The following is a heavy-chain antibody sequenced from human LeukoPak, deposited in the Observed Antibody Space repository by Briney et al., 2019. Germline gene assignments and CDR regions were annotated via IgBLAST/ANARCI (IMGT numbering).Heavy chain of an antibody. CDR3: ARVRDNNSPNHRDYYGMDI. CDR1: GYTFTDYY. CDR2: INPSGGST. V-gene: IGHV1-46*01. D-gene: IGHD1-14*01. J-gene: IGHJ6*02. Sequence: SVSVSCKASGYTFTDYYIHWVRQAPGQGLEWMGIINPSGGSTSYAQKFQSTITLTTDTSTSTVYMELSSLRSEDTAVYYCARVRDNNSPNHRDYYGMDIWAREPRVTVSS.